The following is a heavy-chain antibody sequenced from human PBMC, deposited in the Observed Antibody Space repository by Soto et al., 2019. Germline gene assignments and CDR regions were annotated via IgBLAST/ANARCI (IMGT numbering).Heavy chain of an antibody. CDR1: GFTFSDYY. CDR3: ARPYCGGDCYHYYYGMDV. D-gene: IGHD2-21*02. CDR2: ISSSGSTI. Sequence: GGSLRLSCAASGFTFSDYYMSWIRQAPGKGLEWVSYISSSGSTIYYADSVKGRFTISRDNAKNSLYLQTNSLRAEDTAVYYCARPYCGGDCYHYYYGMDVWGQGTTVTVSS. J-gene: IGHJ6*02. V-gene: IGHV3-11*01.